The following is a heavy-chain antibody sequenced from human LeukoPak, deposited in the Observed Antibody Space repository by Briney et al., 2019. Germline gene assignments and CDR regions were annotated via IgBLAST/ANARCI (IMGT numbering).Heavy chain of an antibody. V-gene: IGHV3-21*01. D-gene: IGHD3-9*01. CDR1: GFTFSSYS. J-gene: IGHJ4*02. CDR2: ISSSSAYI. Sequence: PGGSLRLSCAASGFTFSSYSMNWVRQAPGKGLEWVSSISSSSAYINYADSVKGRFTISRDNAKNSLYLQMNSLRAEDTAVYYCARVDYDVSTGYQNYFEFWGQGTLVTVSS. CDR3: ARVDYDVSTGYQNYFEF.